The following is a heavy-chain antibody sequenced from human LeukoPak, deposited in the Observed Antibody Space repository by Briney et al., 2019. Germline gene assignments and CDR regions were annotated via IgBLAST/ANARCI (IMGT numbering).Heavy chain of an antibody. J-gene: IGHJ4*02. CDR1: GGSIGSYY. D-gene: IGHD6-19*01. CDR2: IYYSGST. CDR3: ARHSGSRTKYYYFDY. Sequence: SETLSLTCTVSGGSIGSYYWSWIRQPPGKGLEWIGYIYYSGSTNYNPSLKSRVTISVDTSKNQFSLKLSSVTAADTAVYYCARHSGSRTKYYYFDYWGQGTLVTVSS. V-gene: IGHV4-59*01.